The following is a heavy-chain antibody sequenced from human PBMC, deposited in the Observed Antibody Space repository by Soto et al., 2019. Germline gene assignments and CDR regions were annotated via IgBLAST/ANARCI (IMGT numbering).Heavy chain of an antibody. D-gene: IGHD3-22*01. CDR3: ARDGTLYDSSAYYYVY. Sequence: SVKVSCKASGGTFSRSAINWVRQAPGQGLEWMGGIVPVFGKANYAQKFQGRVTITADESTSTGYMELRSLTSEDTAVYYCARDGTLYDSSAYYYVYWGQGTLVTVSS. J-gene: IGHJ4*02. V-gene: IGHV1-69*13. CDR1: GGTFSRSA. CDR2: IVPVFGKA.